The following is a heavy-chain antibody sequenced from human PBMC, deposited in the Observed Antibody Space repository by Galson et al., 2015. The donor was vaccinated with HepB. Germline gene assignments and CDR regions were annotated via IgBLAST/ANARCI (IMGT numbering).Heavy chain of an antibody. D-gene: IGHD3-10*01. CDR2: ISGSGGST. J-gene: IGHJ4*02. CDR3: AKDHYYYGSGSYDY. V-gene: IGHV3-23*01. CDR1: RFTFSTYA. Sequence: SLRLSCAASRFTFSTYAMSWVRQAPGKGLEWVSAISGSGGSTYYADSVKGRFTISRDNSKNTLYLQMNNLRAEDTAVYYCAKDHYYYGSGSYDYWGQETLVTVSS.